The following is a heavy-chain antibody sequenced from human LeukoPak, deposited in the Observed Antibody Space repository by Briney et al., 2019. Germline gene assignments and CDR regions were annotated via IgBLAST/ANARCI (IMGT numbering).Heavy chain of an antibody. V-gene: IGHV3-48*01. CDR1: GFTLSSYS. CDR2: ISSSSGTI. J-gene: IGHJ4*02. CDR3: AKGRNYFDY. Sequence: GGSLRLSCAASGFTLSSYSMNWVRQAPGKGLEWVSYISSSSGTIYYADSVKGRFTISRDNAKNTLYLQMNSLRAEDTAVYFCAKGRNYFDYWGQGTLLTVSS.